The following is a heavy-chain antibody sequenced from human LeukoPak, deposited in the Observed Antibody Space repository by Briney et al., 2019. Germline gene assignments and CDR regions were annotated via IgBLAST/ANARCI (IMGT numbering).Heavy chain of an antibody. J-gene: IGHJ4*02. D-gene: IGHD1-1*01. CDR3: ARDLEGLERYFNY. V-gene: IGHV1-2*02. Sequence: ASVKVSCEASGYTVTGYYMHWVRQAPGQGLEWMGWINPDSGGTKYAPKFQGRVTMTRDTSIATAYMELSRLRSDDTAAYYCARDLEGLERYFNYWGQGTLVTVSS. CDR2: INPDSGGT. CDR1: GYTVTGYY.